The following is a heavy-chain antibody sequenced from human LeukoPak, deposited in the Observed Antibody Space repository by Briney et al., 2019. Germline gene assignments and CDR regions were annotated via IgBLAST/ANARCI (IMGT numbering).Heavy chain of an antibody. CDR1: GGTFSSYA. CDR2: IIPIFGTA. V-gene: IGHV1-69*06. Sequence: SVKVSCKASGGTFSSYAISWVRQAPGQGLEWMGWIIPIFGTANYAQKFQGRVTITADKSTSTAYMELSSLRSEDTAVYYCASGLGYCSSTSCYALGYWGQGTLVTVSS. J-gene: IGHJ4*02. CDR3: ASGLGYCSSTSCYALGY. D-gene: IGHD2-2*01.